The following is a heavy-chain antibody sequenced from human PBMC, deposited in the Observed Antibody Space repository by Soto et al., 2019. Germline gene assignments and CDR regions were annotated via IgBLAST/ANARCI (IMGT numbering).Heavy chain of an antibody. CDR1: GGSVSSGRFY. Sequence: SETLSLTCTVSGGSVSSGRFYWSWIRQPPGKGLEWIGYIYYSGSTKYNPPLRSRVTISVDTSKNQFSLKLTSVTAADTAVYYCARSGSGSGWLGGQGTLVTV. V-gene: IGHV4-61*01. J-gene: IGHJ4*02. D-gene: IGHD6-19*01. CDR3: ARSGSGSGWL. CDR2: IYYSGST.